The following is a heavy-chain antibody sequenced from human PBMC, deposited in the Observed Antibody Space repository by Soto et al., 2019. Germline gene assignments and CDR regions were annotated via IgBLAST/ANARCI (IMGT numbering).Heavy chain of an antibody. CDR1: GYPFTSYA. J-gene: IGHJ5*02. Sequence: QVQLVQSGAEVKKPGASVKVSCTASGYPFTSYAMHWVRQAPGQRLEWMGWINAGNGNTKYSQKFQGRVTITRDTSASTAYMELGSLRSEDTAVYYCASSKGIAEAGSRGFDPWGKGTLVTVSS. CDR2: INAGNGNT. D-gene: IGHD6-13*01. V-gene: IGHV1-3*01. CDR3: ASSKGIAEAGSRGFDP.